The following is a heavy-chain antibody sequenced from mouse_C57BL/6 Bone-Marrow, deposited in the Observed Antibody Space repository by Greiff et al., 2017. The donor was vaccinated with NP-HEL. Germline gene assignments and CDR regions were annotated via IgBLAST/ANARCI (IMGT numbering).Heavy chain of an antibody. D-gene: IGHD1-1*01. CDR1: GYTFTSYW. CDR2: IDPNSGGT. Sequence: QVQLKQPGAELVKPGASVKLSCKASGYTFTSYWMHWVKQRPGRGLEWIGRIDPNSGGTKYNEKFKSKATLTVDKPSSTAYMQLSSLTSEDSAVYYCANYYGSRGAWFAYWGQGTLVTVSA. V-gene: IGHV1-72*01. CDR3: ANYYGSRGAWFAY. J-gene: IGHJ3*01.